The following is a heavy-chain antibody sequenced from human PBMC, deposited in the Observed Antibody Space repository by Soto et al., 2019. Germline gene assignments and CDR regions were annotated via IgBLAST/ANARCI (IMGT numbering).Heavy chain of an antibody. Sequence: EVQLVESGGGLVKPGGSLRLSCAASGFTFSSYSMNWVRQAPGKGLEWVSSISSSSSYIYYADSVKGRFTISRDNAKNSLYLQMNGLRAEDTAVYYCARELQERITIFGVVIMGYYFDYWGQGTLVTVSS. J-gene: IGHJ4*02. CDR3: ARELQERITIFGVVIMGYYFDY. V-gene: IGHV3-21*01. CDR1: GFTFSSYS. D-gene: IGHD3-3*01. CDR2: ISSSSSYI.